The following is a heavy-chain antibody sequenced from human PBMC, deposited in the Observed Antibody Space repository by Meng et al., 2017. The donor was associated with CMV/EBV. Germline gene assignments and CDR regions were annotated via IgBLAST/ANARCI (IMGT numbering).Heavy chain of an antibody. CDR3: ARAAAGTAGDSDY. V-gene: IGHV3-7*04. CDR1: GFTFSSYW. J-gene: IGHJ4*02. D-gene: IGHD6-19*01. Sequence: GESLKISCAASGFTFSSYWMSWVRQAPGKGLEWVANIKQDGSEKYYVDSVKGRFTISRDNAKNSLYLQMNSLRAEDTAVYYCARAAAGTAGDSDYWGQGTLVTVSS. CDR2: IKQDGSEK.